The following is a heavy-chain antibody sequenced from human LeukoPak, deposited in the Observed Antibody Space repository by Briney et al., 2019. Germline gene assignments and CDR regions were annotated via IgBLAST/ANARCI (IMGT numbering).Heavy chain of an antibody. Sequence: GGSLRLSCAASGFTFSSYAMSWVRQVPGKGLEWVSAISGSGGSTYYADSVKGRITISRDNSKNTLYLQMNSLRAEDTAVYYCARNTYYYHSGSFPFDFWGQGTLVTVSS. D-gene: IGHD3-10*01. CDR1: GFTFSSYA. CDR3: ARNTYYYHSGSFPFDF. J-gene: IGHJ4*02. V-gene: IGHV3-23*01. CDR2: ISGSGGST.